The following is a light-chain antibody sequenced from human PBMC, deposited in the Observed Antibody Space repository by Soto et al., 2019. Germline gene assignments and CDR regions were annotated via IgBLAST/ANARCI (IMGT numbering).Light chain of an antibody. CDR1: NTDIGAGYD. V-gene: IGLV1-40*01. CDR2: ANN. J-gene: IGLJ1*01. Sequence: QSVLTQPPSVSGAPGQRVTISCTGSNTDIGAGYDVHWYQQHPGTAPKLVIYANNNRPSGVPDRFSASKSGTSASLAITGLQADDEADYYCKSYDSSQRWVFGTGTKLTVL. CDR3: KSYDSSQRWV.